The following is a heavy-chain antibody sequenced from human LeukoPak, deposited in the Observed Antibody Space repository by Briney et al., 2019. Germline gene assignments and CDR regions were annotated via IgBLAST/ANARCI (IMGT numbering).Heavy chain of an antibody. V-gene: IGHV3-23*01. CDR1: GFTYSSYE. Sequence: AGGSLRLSCAASGFTYSSYEMNWVRQAPGKGLEWVSGISGSGGSTYYADSVKGRFTISRDNSKNTLYLQVNSLRAEDTAVYHCAKGDKKYYFQYWGQGILVTVSS. J-gene: IGHJ4*02. CDR2: ISGSGGST. CDR3: AKGDKKYYFQY.